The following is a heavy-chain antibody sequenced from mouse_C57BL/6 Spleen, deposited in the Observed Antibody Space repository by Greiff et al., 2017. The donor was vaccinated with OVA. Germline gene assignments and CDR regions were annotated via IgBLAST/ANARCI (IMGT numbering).Heavy chain of an antibody. V-gene: IGHV1-64*01. CDR3: ARSGSSFDY. Sequence: QVQLQQPGAELVKPGASVKLSCKASGYTFTSYWMHWVKQRPGQGLEWIGMIHPNSGSTKYNEKFKSKATLTVDKSSSTAYMQLSSLTSEDSAVYYCARSGSSFDYWGQGTTLTVSS. D-gene: IGHD1-1*01. CDR2: IHPNSGST. J-gene: IGHJ2*01. CDR1: GYTFTSYW.